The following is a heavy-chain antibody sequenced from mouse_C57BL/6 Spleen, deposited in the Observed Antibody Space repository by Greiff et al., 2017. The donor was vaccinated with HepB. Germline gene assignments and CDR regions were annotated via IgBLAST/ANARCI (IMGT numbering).Heavy chain of an antibody. CDR1: GYTFTSYW. J-gene: IGHJ3*01. CDR3: TRGDGSSYEGFAY. Sequence: VQLQQSGTVLARPGASVKMSCKTSGYTFTSYWMHWVKQRPGQGLEWIGAIYPGNSDTSYNQKFKGKAKLTAVTSASTAYMELSNLTNEDSAVYYCTRGDGSSYEGFAYWGQGTLVTVSA. D-gene: IGHD1-1*01. V-gene: IGHV1-5*01. CDR2: IYPGNSDT.